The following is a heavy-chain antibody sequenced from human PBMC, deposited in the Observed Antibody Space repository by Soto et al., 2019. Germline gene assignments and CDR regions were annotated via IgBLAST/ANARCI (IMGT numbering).Heavy chain of an antibody. Sequence: ASVKVSCKASGYTFTSYAMHWVRQAPGQRLEWMGWINAGNGNTKYSQKFQGRVTITRDTSASTAYMELSSLRSEDTAVYYCARESRSTVTMFDYWGQGTLVTVSS. CDR3: ARESRSTVTMFDY. CDR2: INAGNGNT. J-gene: IGHJ4*02. D-gene: IGHD4-17*01. CDR1: GYTFTSYA. V-gene: IGHV1-3*01.